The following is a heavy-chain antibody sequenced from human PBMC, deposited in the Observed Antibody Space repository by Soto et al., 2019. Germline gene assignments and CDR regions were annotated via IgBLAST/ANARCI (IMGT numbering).Heavy chain of an antibody. CDR2: ISSSSSYT. CDR3: ARSHNDILTGYYYY. D-gene: IGHD3-9*01. Sequence: PGGSLRLSCAASGFTFSDYYMSWIRQAPGKGLEWVSYISSSSSYTNYADSVKGRFTISRDNAKNSLYLQMNSLRAEDTAVYYCARSHNDILTGYYYYWGREPWSPSPQ. J-gene: IGHJ4*02. CDR1: GFTFSDYY. V-gene: IGHV3-11*06.